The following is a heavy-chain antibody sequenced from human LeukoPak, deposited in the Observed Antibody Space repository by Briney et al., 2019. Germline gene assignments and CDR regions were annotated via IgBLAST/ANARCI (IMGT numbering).Heavy chain of an antibody. CDR2: MKPNSGNT. CDR3: LRGDSGGWG. D-gene: IGHD4-23*01. V-gene: IGHV1-8*01. CDR1: GNTFTSHD. J-gene: IGHJ4*02. Sequence: ASVKVSCKASGNTFTSHDINWVRQATGQGLEWMGWMKPNSGNTGYAQKFQGRVTMTRDTSINTAYMELSDLRSEDTAVYYCLRGDSGGWGWGQGTQVTVSS.